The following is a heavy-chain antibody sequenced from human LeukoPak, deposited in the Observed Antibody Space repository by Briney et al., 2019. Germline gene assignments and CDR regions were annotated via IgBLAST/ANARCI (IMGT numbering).Heavy chain of an antibody. CDR3: RGGHLEDY. CDR1: GLTFSSYW. CDR2: IYSDGSSI. V-gene: IGHV3-74*01. Sequence: GGSLRLSCVASGLTFSSYWMHWVRQAPGKGLVWVARIYSDGSSISYADSVKGRFTISRDNAKNTLYLQMNSLRVEDTAVYYCRGGHLEDYWGQGTLVTVSS. J-gene: IGHJ4*02. D-gene: IGHD3-16*01.